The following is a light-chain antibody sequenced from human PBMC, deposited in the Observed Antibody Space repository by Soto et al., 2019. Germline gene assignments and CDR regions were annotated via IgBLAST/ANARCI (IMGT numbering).Light chain of an antibody. J-gene: IGKJ3*01. Sequence: DIQMTQSPSSLSASVGDRVTITCRASQGISNYLAWYQQKPGKVPKLLISAASTLQSGVPSRFSGSGSGTDFTLNISSLQPEDVATYNCQKYNSAPFTFCPGTKVDIK. CDR3: QKYNSAPFT. CDR1: QGISNY. CDR2: AAS. V-gene: IGKV1-27*01.